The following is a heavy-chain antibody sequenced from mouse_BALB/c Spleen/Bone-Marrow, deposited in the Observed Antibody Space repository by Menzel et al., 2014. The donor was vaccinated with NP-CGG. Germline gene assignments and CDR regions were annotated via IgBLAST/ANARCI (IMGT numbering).Heavy chain of an antibody. D-gene: IGHD1-1*01. CDR2: IGIGGST. CDR1: GFSLTSYG. CDR3: ARASYYYGSRYDY. V-gene: IGHV2-9*02. J-gene: IGHJ2*01. Sequence: VQLQQSGPSLVAPSQSLSITCTVSGFSLTSYGVHWVRQPPGKGLEWLGVIGIGGSTNYNSALMSRLSISKDNSKSQVFLKMNSLQTDDTAMYYCARASYYYGSRYDYWGQGTTLTVSS.